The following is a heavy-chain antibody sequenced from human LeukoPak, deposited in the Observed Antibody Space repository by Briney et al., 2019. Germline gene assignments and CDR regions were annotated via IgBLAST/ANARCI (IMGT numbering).Heavy chain of an antibody. Sequence: GGSLTLSCAASGFTLSDHDMYWVRQAPRKGLELVGRSRNRANSYTTEYAASVKGIFTISRDDSKNALYLQMNSLKTEASAVYYCSRVIRSADFDSWGQGTLVTVSS. J-gene: IGHJ4*02. CDR2: SRNRANSYTT. D-gene: IGHD1-26*01. V-gene: IGHV3-72*01. CDR1: GFTLSDHD. CDR3: SRVIRSADFDS.